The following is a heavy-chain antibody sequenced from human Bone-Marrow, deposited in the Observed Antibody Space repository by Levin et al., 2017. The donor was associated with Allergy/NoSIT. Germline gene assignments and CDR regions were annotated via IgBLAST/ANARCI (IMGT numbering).Heavy chain of an antibody. CDR1: GFTVSSNY. D-gene: IGHD3-10*01. V-gene: IGHV3-53*01. J-gene: IGHJ4*02. CDR3: ARGWFGELLSH. Sequence: PGGSLRLSCAASGFTVSSNYMSWVRQAPGKGPEWVSVIYSGGITYYADSVKGRFTISRDNSKNTLYLQMNSLRAEDTAVYYCARGWFGELLSHWGQGTLVTVSS. CDR2: IYSGGIT.